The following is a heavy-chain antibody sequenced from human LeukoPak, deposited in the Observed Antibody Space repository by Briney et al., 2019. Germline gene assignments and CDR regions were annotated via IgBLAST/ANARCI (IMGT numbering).Heavy chain of an antibody. CDR3: ARDHSPRSGPIMY. CDR2: INPNSGGT. D-gene: IGHD3-10*01. J-gene: IGHJ4*02. V-gene: IGHV1-2*02. Sequence: ASVKVSCKASGYTFTGYYMHWVRQAPGQGLEWMGWINPNSGGTNYAQKFQGRVTMTRDTSISTAYMELSRLRSDDTAVYYCARDHSPRSGPIMYWGQGTLVTVSS. CDR1: GYTFTGYY.